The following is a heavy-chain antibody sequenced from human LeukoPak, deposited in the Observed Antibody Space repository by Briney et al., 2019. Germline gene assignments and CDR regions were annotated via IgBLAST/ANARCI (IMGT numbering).Heavy chain of an antibody. D-gene: IGHD5-18*01. V-gene: IGHV3-23*01. J-gene: IGHJ4*02. CDR1: GFTFSSYA. Sequence: PGGSLRLSCAASGFTFSSYAMSWVRQAPGKGLEWVSGIIANGVNTYYADSVQGRFTISRDSSKNTLYLQMNSLRAEDTAVYYCAKYWVDTVLVPFDYWGQGTLVTVSS. CDR3: AKYWVDTVLVPFDY. CDR2: IIANGVNT.